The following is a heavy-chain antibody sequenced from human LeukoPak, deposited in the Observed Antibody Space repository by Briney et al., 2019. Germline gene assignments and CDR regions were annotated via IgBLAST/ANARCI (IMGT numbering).Heavy chain of an antibody. V-gene: IGHV3-11*01. CDR3: ARDPGSHNSSGWYDY. CDR1: GFTFSTYW. CDR2: ISYSGSTI. D-gene: IGHD6-19*01. Sequence: GGSLRLSCAASGFTFSTYWMSWVRQAPGKGLEWVSYISYSGSTIYYADSVKGRFTISRDNAKNSLYLQMNSLRAEDTAVYYCARDPGSHNSSGWYDYWGQGTLVTVSS. J-gene: IGHJ4*02.